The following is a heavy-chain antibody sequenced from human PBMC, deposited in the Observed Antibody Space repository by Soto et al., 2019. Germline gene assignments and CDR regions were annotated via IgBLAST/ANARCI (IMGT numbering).Heavy chain of an antibody. CDR2: ISGSGGST. Sequence: SRISQNPGKGLEWVAAISGSGGSTYYADSVKGRFTISRDNSKNTLYLQMNSLRAEDTAVYYCAKLRPYSYGYFDYPGQRTLVT. V-gene: IGHV3-23*01. CDR3: AKLRPYSYGYFDY. J-gene: IGHJ4*02. D-gene: IGHD5-18*01.